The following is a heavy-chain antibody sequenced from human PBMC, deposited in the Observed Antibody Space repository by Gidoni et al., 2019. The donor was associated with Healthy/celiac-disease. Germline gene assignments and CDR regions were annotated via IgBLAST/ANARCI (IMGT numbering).Heavy chain of an antibody. V-gene: IGHV3-23*01. CDR3: AKDREGVVTAIPVAPKYYFDY. D-gene: IGHD2-21*02. J-gene: IGHJ4*02. CDR1: GFTFSSYA. Sequence: EVQLLESGGGLVQPGGSLRLSCAPSGFTFSSYAMSWARQAPGKGLEWVSAISGRGGSTYYADSGKGRFTISRDNSKNTLYLKMNSLRAEDTAVYYCAKDREGVVTAIPVAPKYYFDYWGQGTLVTVSS. CDR2: ISGRGGST.